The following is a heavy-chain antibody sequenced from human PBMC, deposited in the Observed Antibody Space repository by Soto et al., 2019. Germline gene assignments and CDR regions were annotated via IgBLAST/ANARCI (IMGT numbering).Heavy chain of an antibody. D-gene: IGHD4-17*01. J-gene: IGHJ5*02. V-gene: IGHV1-69*01. Sequence: QVQLVQSGAEVKKPGSSVKVSCKASGGTFSSYAISWVRQAPGQGLEWMGGIIPIFGTANYAQKFQGRVTITADESTSTAYMERSSRRSEDTAVYYCARATRSPALLTVTTRWFDPWGQGTLVTVSS. CDR1: GGTFSSYA. CDR2: IIPIFGTA. CDR3: ARATRSPALLTVTTRWFDP.